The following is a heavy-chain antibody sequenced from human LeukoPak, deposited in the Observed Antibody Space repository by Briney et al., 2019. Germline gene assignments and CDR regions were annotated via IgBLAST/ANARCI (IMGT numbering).Heavy chain of an antibody. V-gene: IGHV4-39*01. Sequence: SGTLSLTCTVSGGSISGSRSYWGWIRQPPGKGLEWIGSVFHSGTTYYNPSLKSRLTISVDTSKNQFSLKLRSVTAADTAVYFCARRDYSGDNPVLDFWGQGTLVTVSS. CDR3: ARRDYSGDNPVLDF. CDR2: VFHSGTT. D-gene: IGHD4-23*01. CDR1: GGSISGSRSY. J-gene: IGHJ4*02.